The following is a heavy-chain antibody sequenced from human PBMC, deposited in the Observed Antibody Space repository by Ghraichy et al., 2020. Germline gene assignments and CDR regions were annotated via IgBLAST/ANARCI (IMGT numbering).Heavy chain of an antibody. CDR2: ISGSGGST. Sequence: GESLNISCAASGFTFSSYAMSWVRQAPGKGLEWVSAISGSGGSTYYADSVKGRFTISRDNSKNTLYLQMNSLRAEDTAVYYCAKHSSSSGYTYFQHWGQGTLVTVSS. CDR1: GFTFSSYA. D-gene: IGHD3-22*01. J-gene: IGHJ1*01. CDR3: AKHSSSSGYTYFQH. V-gene: IGHV3-23*01.